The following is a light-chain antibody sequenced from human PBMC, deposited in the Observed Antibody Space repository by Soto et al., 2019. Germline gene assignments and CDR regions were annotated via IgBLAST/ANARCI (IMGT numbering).Light chain of an antibody. CDR1: QSVSSSY. Sequence: EIVFTQSPGPLSLSPGKRAPLSCRASQSVSSSYLAWYQQKPGQAPRLLIYGASSRATGIPDRFSGSGSGTDFTLTISRLEPEDCAVYYCQQYGSSPQTFGQGTKVDI. V-gene: IGKV3-20*01. CDR3: QQYGSSPQT. J-gene: IGKJ1*01. CDR2: GAS.